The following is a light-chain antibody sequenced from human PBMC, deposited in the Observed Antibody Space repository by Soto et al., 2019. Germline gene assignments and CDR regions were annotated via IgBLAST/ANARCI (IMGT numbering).Light chain of an antibody. V-gene: IGKV3-20*01. CDR1: QSFSSSY. J-gene: IGKJ5*01. CDR3: QQYGTSIT. CDR2: GAS. Sequence: EIVLTQSPGTLSLSPGERATLSCRASQSFSSSYLAWYQQKPGQAPRLLIYGASSRATGIPDRFSGSGSGTDFTLTISRLEPEDFAVYYCQQYGTSITFGLGTRLEI.